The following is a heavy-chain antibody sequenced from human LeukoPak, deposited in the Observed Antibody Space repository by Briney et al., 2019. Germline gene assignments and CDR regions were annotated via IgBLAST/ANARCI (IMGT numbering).Heavy chain of an antibody. J-gene: IGHJ4*02. CDR1: GYTFTSYG. V-gene: IGHV1-18*01. CDR2: ISAYNGNT. Sequence: ASVKVSCTASGYTFTSYGISWGRQAPGQGLERMGWISAYNGNTNYSQKLQGRVTMTTDTSTSTAYMELRSLRSDDTAVYYCARDLEGATFDYWGQGTLVTVSS. CDR3: ARDLEGATFDY. D-gene: IGHD1-26*01.